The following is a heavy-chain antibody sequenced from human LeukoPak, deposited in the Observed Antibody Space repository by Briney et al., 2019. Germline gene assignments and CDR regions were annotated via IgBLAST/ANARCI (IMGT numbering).Heavy chain of an antibody. Sequence: PGGSLRPSCAASGFTFSSYEMNWVRQAPGKGLEWVSYISSSGSTIYYADSVKGRFTISRDNAKNSLYLQMNSLRAEDTAVYYCARISGSYVFDYWGQGTLVTVSS. CDR1: GFTFSSYE. J-gene: IGHJ4*02. CDR3: ARISGSYVFDY. D-gene: IGHD1-26*01. V-gene: IGHV3-48*03. CDR2: ISSSGSTI.